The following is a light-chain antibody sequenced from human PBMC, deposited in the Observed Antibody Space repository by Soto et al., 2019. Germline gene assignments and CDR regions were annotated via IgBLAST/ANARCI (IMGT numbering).Light chain of an antibody. CDR1: QGLSSH. J-gene: IGKJ4*01. Sequence: AIRMTQSPSSFSASTGDRVTITCRASQGLSSHLVWYQVKPGKAPRLLIYTASYLESGVPSRFSVSGSGTDFTFTISSLQSEAFAVYYCQQDYSYPLSFGGGTKVEIK. V-gene: IGKV1-8*01. CDR3: QQDYSYPLS. CDR2: TAS.